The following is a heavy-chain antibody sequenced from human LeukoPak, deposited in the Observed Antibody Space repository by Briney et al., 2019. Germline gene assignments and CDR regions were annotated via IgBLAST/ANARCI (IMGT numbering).Heavy chain of an antibody. Sequence: GGSLRLSCAASGFTVSSSYMSWVRQAPGKGLEWVSVLYSIGTTYYADSVRGRFTISRDNSKNTLYLQMNSLRAEDTAVYYCAKIPIVVVPAAHLYYMDVWGKGTTVTVSS. D-gene: IGHD2-2*01. CDR2: LYSIGTT. CDR1: GFTVSSSY. V-gene: IGHV3-66*01. CDR3: AKIPIVVVPAAHLYYMDV. J-gene: IGHJ6*03.